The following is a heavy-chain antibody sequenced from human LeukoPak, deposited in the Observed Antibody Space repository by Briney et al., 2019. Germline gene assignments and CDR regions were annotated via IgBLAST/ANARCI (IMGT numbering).Heavy chain of an antibody. CDR3: AKVPLPVTMVRGVISFFDY. CDR1: GFTFSSYA. Sequence: GGSLRLSCAASGFTFSSYAMNWVRQAPGKGLEWVAVISYDGNNKYYAESVKGRFTISRDTSKNTLYLQMNSLRAEDTAVYYCAKVPLPVTMVRGVISFFDYWGQGTLVTVSS. D-gene: IGHD3-10*01. J-gene: IGHJ4*02. V-gene: IGHV3-30-3*01. CDR2: ISYDGNNK.